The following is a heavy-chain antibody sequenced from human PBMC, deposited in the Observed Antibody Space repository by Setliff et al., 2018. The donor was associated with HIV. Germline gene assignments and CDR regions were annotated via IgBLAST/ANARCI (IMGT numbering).Heavy chain of an antibody. CDR3: AKDELDRFGDFDY. CDR1: GFTFSSYA. Sequence: ETLSLSCAASGFTFSSYAMSWVRQAPGKGLEWVSAISDSGGDTYYPDSVKGRFTISRDNSKNTLYLQMNSLRAEDTAVYYCAKDELDRFGDFDYWGQGTLVTVSS. D-gene: IGHD3-3*01. V-gene: IGHV3-23*01. CDR2: ISDSGGDT. J-gene: IGHJ4*02.